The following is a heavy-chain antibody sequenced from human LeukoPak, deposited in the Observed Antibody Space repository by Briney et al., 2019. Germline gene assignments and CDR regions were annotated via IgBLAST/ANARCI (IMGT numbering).Heavy chain of an antibody. CDR2: IGTAGDT. CDR3: ARDAGGGSYWYFDL. Sequence: PGGSLRLSCAASGFTFSSYDMHWVRQATGKGLEWVSAIGTAGDTYYPGSVKGRFTISRDNSKNTLYLQMNSLRAEDTAVYYCARDAGGGSYWYFDLWGRGTLVTVSS. D-gene: IGHD3-10*01. V-gene: IGHV3-13*01. CDR1: GFTFSSYD. J-gene: IGHJ2*01.